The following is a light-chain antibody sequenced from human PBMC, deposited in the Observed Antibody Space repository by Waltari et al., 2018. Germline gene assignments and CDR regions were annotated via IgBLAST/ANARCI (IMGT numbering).Light chain of an antibody. CDR1: EDVAGNY. J-gene: IGKJ4*01. CDR2: GAS. Sequence: EIVLTQSPGTLSLSPGERLTLSCRASEDVAGNYLAWYQQKPGQAPRLLIYGASSRATGIPDRFSGSGSGTDFTLTISRLEPEDFAVYYCQQYASAPPLTFGGGTKVDIK. CDR3: QQYASAPPLT. V-gene: IGKV3-20*01.